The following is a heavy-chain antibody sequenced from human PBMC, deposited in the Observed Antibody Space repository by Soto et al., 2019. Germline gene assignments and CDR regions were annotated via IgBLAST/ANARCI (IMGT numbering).Heavy chain of an antibody. Sequence: ASVKVSCKASGYTFTSYGISWVRQAPGQGLEWMGWISAYNGNTNYAQKLQGRVTMTTDTSTSTAYMELRSLRSDDTAVYYCARYCSGGSCFGLSPAFDIWGQGTMVTVSS. CDR3: ARYCSGGSCFGLSPAFDI. CDR1: GYTFTSYG. CDR2: ISAYNGNT. J-gene: IGHJ3*02. V-gene: IGHV1-18*01. D-gene: IGHD2-15*01.